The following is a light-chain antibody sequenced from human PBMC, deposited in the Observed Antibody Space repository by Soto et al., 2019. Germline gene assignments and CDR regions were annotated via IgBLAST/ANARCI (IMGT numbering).Light chain of an antibody. CDR1: LSISSH. CDR2: GAS. V-gene: IGKV1-39*01. J-gene: IGKJ1*01. Sequence: DIQMTQSPSSLSASIGDRVTITCRASLSISSHLNWYQHKPGKAPKLLIYGASTLHSGVPSRFSGSGSGTDFTLTISSLQPEDIATYYCQQSDITPRTFGQGTKVEIK. CDR3: QQSDITPRT.